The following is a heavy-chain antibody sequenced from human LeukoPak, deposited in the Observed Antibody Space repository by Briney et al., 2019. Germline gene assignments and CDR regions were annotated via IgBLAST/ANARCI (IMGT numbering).Heavy chain of an antibody. CDR1: GFSLSTSGMC. CDR2: IYYSGST. CDR3: ASLYDSSGYYPDWYFDL. D-gene: IGHD3-22*01. V-gene: IGHV4-30-4*08. J-gene: IGHJ2*01. Sequence: ESGPALVKPTQTLTLTCTFSGFSLSTSGMCVSWIRQPPGKGLEWIGYIYYSGSTYYNPSLKSRVTISVDTSKNQFSLKLSSVTAADTAVYYCASLYDSSGYYPDWYFDLWGRGTLVTVSS.